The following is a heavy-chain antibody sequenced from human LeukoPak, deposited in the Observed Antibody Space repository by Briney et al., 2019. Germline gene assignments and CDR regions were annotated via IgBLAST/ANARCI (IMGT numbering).Heavy chain of an antibody. CDR2: INSDGSST. Sequence: GGSLRLSCAASGFTFSSYWMHWAPQAPGKGLVWVSRINSDGSSTSYADSVKGRFTISRDNAKNSLFLQMNSLRAEDTAVYYCTRVMRSGSPFDYWGQGTLVTVSS. D-gene: IGHD1-26*01. CDR1: GFTFSSYW. CDR3: TRVMRSGSPFDY. V-gene: IGHV3-74*01. J-gene: IGHJ4*02.